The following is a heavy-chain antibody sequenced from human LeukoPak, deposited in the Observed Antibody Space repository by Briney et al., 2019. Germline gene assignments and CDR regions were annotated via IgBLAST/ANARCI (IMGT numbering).Heavy chain of an antibody. Sequence: SETLSLTCTVSGGSISSYYWSWIRQPAGKGLEWIGRIYTSGSTNYNPSLKSRDTMSVDTSKNQFSLKLSSVTAADTAVYYCARSPDYDYVWGSYRYDYWGQGTLVTVSS. CDR2: IYTSGST. J-gene: IGHJ4*02. CDR1: GGSISSYY. V-gene: IGHV4-4*07. CDR3: ARSPDYDYVWGSYRYDY. D-gene: IGHD3-16*02.